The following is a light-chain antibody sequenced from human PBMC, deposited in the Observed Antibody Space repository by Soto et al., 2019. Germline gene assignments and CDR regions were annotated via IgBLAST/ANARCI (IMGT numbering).Light chain of an antibody. V-gene: IGKV3-20*01. J-gene: IGKJ1*01. CDR2: GAS. CDR1: QRVSHDF. CDR3: QQYGSSPTRT. Sequence: EIALTQSQGILSVSPGERATLSWGASQRVSHDFLALYQQKPGQAPRLLIYGASTRATDVPDRFSGSVSGADFTLSISRLEPEDFAVYYGQQYGSSPTRTFGQGTKVDIK.